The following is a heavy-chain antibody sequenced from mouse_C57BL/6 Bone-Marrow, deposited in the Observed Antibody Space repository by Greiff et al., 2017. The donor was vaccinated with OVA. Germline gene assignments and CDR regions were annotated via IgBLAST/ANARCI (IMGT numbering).Heavy chain of an antibody. CDR1: GYTFTSYW. D-gene: IGHD2-3*01. J-gene: IGHJ4*01. CDR3: AREWLLRIYAMDY. Sequence: VQLQQPGAELVMPGASVKLSCKASGYTFTSYWMHWVKQRPGQGLEWIGEIDPSDSYTNYNQKFKGKSTLTVDKSSSTAYMQLSSLTSEDSAVYYCAREWLLRIYAMDYWGQGTSVTVSS. CDR2: IDPSDSYT. V-gene: IGHV1-69*01.